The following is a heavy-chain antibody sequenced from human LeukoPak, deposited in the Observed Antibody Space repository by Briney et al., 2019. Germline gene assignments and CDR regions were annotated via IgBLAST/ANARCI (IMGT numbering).Heavy chain of an antibody. CDR2: ISSDGSNT. V-gene: IGHV3-74*01. J-gene: IGHJ4*02. Sequence: GGSLRLSCAASGFTFSDYWLHWVRQIPGKGLVWVSRISSDGSNTNYADSVKGRFTISRDNSKNTLYLQMNSLRAEDTAVYYCAKRGRGSSSSSSDYWGQGTLVTVSS. CDR1: GFTFSDYW. CDR3: AKRGRGSSSSSSDY. D-gene: IGHD6-6*01.